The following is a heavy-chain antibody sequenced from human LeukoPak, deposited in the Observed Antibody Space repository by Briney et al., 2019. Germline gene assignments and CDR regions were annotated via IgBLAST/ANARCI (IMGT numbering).Heavy chain of an antibody. J-gene: IGHJ4*02. CDR3: AKGRRGYNYGYGSDY. CDR1: GFTFSSYA. CDR2: ISGSGDNT. D-gene: IGHD5-18*01. V-gene: IGHV3-23*01. Sequence: GGSLRLSCAASGFTFSSYAMSWVRQAPGKGLGWVSAISGSGDNTYYADSVKGRFTISRDNSKNTLYLQMNSLRAEDTAVYYCAKGRRGYNYGYGSDYWGQGTLVTVSS.